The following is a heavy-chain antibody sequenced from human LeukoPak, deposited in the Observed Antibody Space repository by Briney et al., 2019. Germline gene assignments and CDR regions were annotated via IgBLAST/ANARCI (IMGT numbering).Heavy chain of an antibody. CDR3: AKRDDFWSGSFDY. V-gene: IGHV3-23*01. D-gene: IGHD3-3*01. Sequence: GGSLTLSCAASGFTFSSYAMSWVRQAPGKGLEWVSAISGSGGSTYYADSVKGRFTISRDNSKNTMYLQMNRLRAEDTAVYYCAKRDDFWSGSFDYWGQGTLVTVSS. CDR2: ISGSGGST. CDR1: GFTFSSYA. J-gene: IGHJ4*02.